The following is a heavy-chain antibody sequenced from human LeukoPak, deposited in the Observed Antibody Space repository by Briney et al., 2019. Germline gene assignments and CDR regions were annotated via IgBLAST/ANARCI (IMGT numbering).Heavy chain of an antibody. Sequence: GASVKVSCKASGYTFTSYDINWVRQATGQGLEWMGGIIPIFGTANYAQKFQGRVTITADESTSTAYMELSSLRSEDTAVYYCARGYYGNYATTDFDYWGQGTLVTVSS. CDR1: GYTFTSYD. D-gene: IGHD4-11*01. J-gene: IGHJ4*02. CDR2: IIPIFGTA. CDR3: ARGYYGNYATTDFDY. V-gene: IGHV1-69*13.